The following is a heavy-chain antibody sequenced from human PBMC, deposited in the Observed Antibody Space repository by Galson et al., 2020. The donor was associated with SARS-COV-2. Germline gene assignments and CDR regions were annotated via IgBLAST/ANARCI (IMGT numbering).Heavy chain of an antibody. CDR2: IYYSGST. CDR1: GGSISSYY. V-gene: IGHV4-59*01. J-gene: IGHJ4*02. D-gene: IGHD3-10*02. CDR3: ARETMVGDFDY. Sequence: SETLSLTCTVSGGSISSYYWSWIRQPPGKGLEWIGYIYYSGSTNYNPSLKSRVTISVDTSKNQSPLKLSSVTAADTAVYYCARETMVGDFDYWGQGTLVTVSS.